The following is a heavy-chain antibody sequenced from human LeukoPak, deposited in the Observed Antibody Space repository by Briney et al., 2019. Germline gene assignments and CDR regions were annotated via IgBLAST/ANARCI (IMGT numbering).Heavy chain of an antibody. D-gene: IGHD4-17*01. CDR1: GFTFSSYA. CDR2: ISYDGSNK. CDR3: ARDGVDYGDYVGGDY. V-gene: IGHV3-30-3*01. J-gene: IGHJ4*02. Sequence: GGSLRLYCAASGFTFSSYAMHWVRQAPGKGLEWVAVISYDGSNKYYADSVKGRFTISRDNSKNTLYLQMNSLRAEDTAVYYCARDGVDYGDYVGGDYWGQGTLVTVSS.